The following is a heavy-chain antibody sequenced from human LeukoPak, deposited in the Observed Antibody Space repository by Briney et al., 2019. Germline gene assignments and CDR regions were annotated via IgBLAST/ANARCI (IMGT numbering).Heavy chain of an antibody. D-gene: IGHD6-19*01. Sequence: ASVKVSCKASGGTFSSYAISWVRQAPGQGLEWMGRIIPILGIANYAQKFQGRVTITADKSTSTAYMELSSLRSEDTAVYYCAREYSSGWYKGGYYFDYWGQGTLVTVSS. V-gene: IGHV1-69*04. CDR3: AREYSSGWYKGGYYFDY. J-gene: IGHJ4*02. CDR2: IIPILGIA. CDR1: GGTFSSYA.